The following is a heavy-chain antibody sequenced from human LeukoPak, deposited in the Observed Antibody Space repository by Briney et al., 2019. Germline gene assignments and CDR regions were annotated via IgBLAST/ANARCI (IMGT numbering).Heavy chain of an antibody. D-gene: IGHD2-2*01. Sequence: PGGSLRLSCAASGFTFSDYYMSWIRQAPGKGLEWVSYISSSGRTIYYADSVKGRFTISRDNAKNSLYLQMNSLRAEDTAVYYCARDYCSSTSCLAPLYYYYGMDVWGQGTTVTVSS. CDR2: ISSSGRTI. CDR1: GFTFSDYY. V-gene: IGHV3-11*01. J-gene: IGHJ6*02. CDR3: ARDYCSSTSCLAPLYYYYGMDV.